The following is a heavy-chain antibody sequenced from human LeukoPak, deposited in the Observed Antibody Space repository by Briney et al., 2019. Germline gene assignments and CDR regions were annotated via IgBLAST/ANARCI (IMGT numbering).Heavy chain of an antibody. CDR1: GFTFSKYA. Sequence: PGGSLRLSCGASGFTFSKYAMSWVRQAPGKGLEWVSGISDSGSTAFYADSVKGRFTSSRDNPKSTLYLQMNSLRAEDTAVYYCAKDIQTWPRFPDYWGQGTLVTVSS. D-gene: IGHD5-12*01. CDR3: AKDIQTWPRFPDY. J-gene: IGHJ4*02. CDR2: ISDSGSTA. V-gene: IGHV3-23*01.